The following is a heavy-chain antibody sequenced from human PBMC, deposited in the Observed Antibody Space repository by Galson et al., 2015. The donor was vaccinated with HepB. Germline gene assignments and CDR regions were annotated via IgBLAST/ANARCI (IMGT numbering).Heavy chain of an antibody. CDR3: ARLGDDYGDQIPEGYFDL. V-gene: IGHV3-21*01. CDR1: GFTFSSYS. D-gene: IGHD4-17*01. CDR2: ISSSSSYI. Sequence: SLRLSCAASGFTFSSYSMNWVRQAPGKGLEWVSSISSSSSYIYYADSVKGRFTISRDNAKNSLYLQTNSLRAEDTAVYYCARLGDDYGDQIPEGYFDLWGRGTLVTVSS. J-gene: IGHJ2*01.